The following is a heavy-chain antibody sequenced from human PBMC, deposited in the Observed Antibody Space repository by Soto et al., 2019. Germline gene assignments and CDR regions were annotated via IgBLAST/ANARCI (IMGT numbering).Heavy chain of an antibody. J-gene: IGHJ5*02. CDR2: ISAYNGNT. V-gene: IGHV1-18*01. Sequence: ASVKVSCKASGYTFTSYGISWVRQAPGQGLEWMGWISAYNGNTNYAQKLQGRVTMTTDTSTSTAYMELRSLRSDDTAVYYCARDNARKIFGVVIPTNWFDPWGQGILVTVSS. D-gene: IGHD3-3*01. CDR3: ARDNARKIFGVVIPTNWFDP. CDR1: GYTFTSYG.